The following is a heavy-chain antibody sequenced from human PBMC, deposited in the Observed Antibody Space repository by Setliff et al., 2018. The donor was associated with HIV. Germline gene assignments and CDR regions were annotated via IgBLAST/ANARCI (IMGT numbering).Heavy chain of an antibody. D-gene: IGHD3-3*01. J-gene: IGHJ4*02. Sequence: TLSLTCTLSGGSISSSGPGYYWGWVRQAPGGGLEWIGSVYYSGSTYYNPSLKSRVTISLDTSKNQLSLRLTSMTAADTAVYYCARSQPDTIFGVVIFDYWGQGKMVTVSS. CDR1: GGSISSSGPGYY. CDR3: ARSQPDTIFGVVIFDY. CDR2: VYYSGST. V-gene: IGHV4-39*01.